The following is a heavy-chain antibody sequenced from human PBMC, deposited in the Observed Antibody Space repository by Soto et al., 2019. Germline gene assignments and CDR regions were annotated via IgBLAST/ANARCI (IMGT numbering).Heavy chain of an antibody. CDR2: IWYDGSNK. CDR3: ARGHLITMVRGATDDAFDI. Sequence: QSGGSLRLSCAASGFTFGSYGMHWVRQAPGKGLEWVAVIWYDGSNKYYANSVKGRFTISRDNSKNTLYLQMNSLRAEDTAVYYCARGHLITMVRGATDDAFDIWGQGTMVTVSS. J-gene: IGHJ3*02. V-gene: IGHV3-33*01. CDR1: GFTFGSYG. D-gene: IGHD3-10*01.